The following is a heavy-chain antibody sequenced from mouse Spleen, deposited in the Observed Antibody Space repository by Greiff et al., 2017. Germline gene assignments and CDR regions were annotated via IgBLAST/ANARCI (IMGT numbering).Heavy chain of an antibody. Sequence: VQRVESGPGLVAPSQSLSITCTVSGFSLTSYGVHWVRQPPGKGLEWLVVIWSDGSTTYNSALKSRLSISKDNSKSQVFLKMNSLQTDDTAMYYCARHNLLLHYYAMDYWGQGTSVTVSS. V-gene: IGHV2-6-1*01. CDR3: ARHNLLLHYYAMDY. CDR1: GFSLTSYG. J-gene: IGHJ4*01. CDR2: IWSDGST.